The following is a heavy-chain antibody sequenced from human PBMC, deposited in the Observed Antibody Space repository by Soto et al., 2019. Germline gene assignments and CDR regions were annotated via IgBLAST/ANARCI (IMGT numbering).Heavy chain of an antibody. D-gene: IGHD2-15*01. Sequence: GGSLRLSCAASGFSFSNHWMSWVRQAPGKGLEWVANIKEDGTEKFYVDSVEGRFTISRDNAKTSVFLQMNSLRVEDTAVYYCTTISGPDDYWGQGTLVTVSS. CDR3: TTISGPDDY. CDR2: IKEDGTEK. J-gene: IGHJ4*02. V-gene: IGHV3-7*01. CDR1: GFSFSNHW.